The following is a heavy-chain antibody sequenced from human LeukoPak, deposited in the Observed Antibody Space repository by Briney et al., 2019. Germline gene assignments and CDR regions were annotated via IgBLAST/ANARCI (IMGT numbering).Heavy chain of an antibody. V-gene: IGHV4-34*01. CDR1: GGSFSGYY. Sequence: PSETLSLTCAVYGGSFSGYYWSWIRQPPGKGLEWIGEINHSGSTNYNPSFKSRVTISVDTSKNQFSLKLSSVTAADTAVYYCARGQGSSGRFDYWGQGTLVTVSS. CDR2: INHSGST. CDR3: ARGQGSSGRFDY. J-gene: IGHJ4*02. D-gene: IGHD3-22*01.